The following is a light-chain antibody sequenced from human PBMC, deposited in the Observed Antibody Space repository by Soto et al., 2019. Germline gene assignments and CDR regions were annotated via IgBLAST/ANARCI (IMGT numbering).Light chain of an antibody. CDR3: QQYNSYSWT. J-gene: IGKJ1*01. V-gene: IGKV1-5*03. CDR1: QSISSW. CDR2: KTS. Sequence: DIQMTQSPSTLSASVGDRVTITCRANQSISSWLAWYQQKPGKAPKLLIYKTSILENGVPSRFSGSGSGTEFTLTISSLQPDDFAAYYCQQYNSYSWTFGQGTKVEIK.